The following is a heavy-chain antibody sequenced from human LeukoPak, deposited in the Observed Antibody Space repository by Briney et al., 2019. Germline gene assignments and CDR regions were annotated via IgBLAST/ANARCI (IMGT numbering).Heavy chain of an antibody. V-gene: IGHV4-61*02. J-gene: IGHJ6*02. CDR2: IYTSGST. CDR3: ARDGGYGSGSYFYYGMDV. D-gene: IGHD3-10*01. Sequence: SQTLSLTCTVSGGSISSGGYYWSWIRQPAGKGLEWIGRIYTSGSTNYNPSLKSRVTMSVDTSKNQFSLKLSSVTAADTAVHYCARDGGYGSGSYFYYGMDVWGQGTTVTVSS. CDR1: GGSISSGGYY.